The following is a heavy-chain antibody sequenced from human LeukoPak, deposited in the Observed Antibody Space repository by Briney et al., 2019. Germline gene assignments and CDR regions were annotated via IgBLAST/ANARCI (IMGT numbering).Heavy chain of an antibody. Sequence: ASVKVSCKASGFTFTSSAVQWVRQARGQRLEWIGWIVVGSGNTNYAQKFQERVTITRDMSTSTAYMELSSLRSEDTAVYYCAACYRGGGDCYYSNVFDYWDQGTLVTVSS. CDR1: GFTFTSSA. CDR3: AACYRGGGDCYYSNVFDY. V-gene: IGHV1-58*01. D-gene: IGHD2-21*02. J-gene: IGHJ4*02. CDR2: IVVGSGNT.